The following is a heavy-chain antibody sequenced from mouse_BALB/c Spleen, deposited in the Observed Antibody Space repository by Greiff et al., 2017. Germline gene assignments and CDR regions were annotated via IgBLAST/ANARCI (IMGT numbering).Heavy chain of an antibody. CDR2: IYPGNSDT. D-gene: IGHD3-3*01. CDR1: GYTFTSYW. V-gene: IGHV1-5*01. CDR3: TRGEGDEGYFDV. Sequence: VQLQQSGTVLARPGASVKMSKASGYTFTSYWMHWVKQRPGQGLEWIGAIYPGNSDTSYNQKFKGKAKLTAVTSTSTAYMELSSLTNEDSAVYYCTRGEGDEGYFDVWGAGTTVTVSS. J-gene: IGHJ1*01.